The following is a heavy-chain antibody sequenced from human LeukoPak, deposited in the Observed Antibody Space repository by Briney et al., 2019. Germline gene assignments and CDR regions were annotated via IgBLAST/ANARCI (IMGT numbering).Heavy chain of an antibody. CDR1: GCTFSSYW. CDR3: ARAGSSSWFDY. Sequence: AGGSLRLSCAASGCTFSSYWMSWVRQAPGKGLEWVANIKQDGSEKYYVDSVKGRFTISRDNAKNPLYLQMNSLRAEDTAVYYCARAGSSSWFDYWGQGTLVTVSS. V-gene: IGHV3-7*03. J-gene: IGHJ4*02. CDR2: IKQDGSEK. D-gene: IGHD6-13*01.